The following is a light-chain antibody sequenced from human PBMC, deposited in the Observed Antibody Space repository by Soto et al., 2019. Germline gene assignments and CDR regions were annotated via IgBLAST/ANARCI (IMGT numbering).Light chain of an antibody. V-gene: IGKV3-15*01. J-gene: IGKJ2*01. CDR1: QSVSTH. Sequence: EVVMTQSPVNLSVSPGERATLSCRASQSVSTHLAWYQQKPGQAPKLLIYAASTRVTGISARFSGSGSGTEFSLTFSSLQSEDFGSYYCLQYNDWPVYTFGQGTNVEVK. CDR2: AAS. CDR3: LQYNDWPVYT.